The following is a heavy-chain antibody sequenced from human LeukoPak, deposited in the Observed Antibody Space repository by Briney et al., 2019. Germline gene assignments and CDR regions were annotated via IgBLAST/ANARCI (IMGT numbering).Heavy chain of an antibody. CDR1: GGTFSSYA. CDR3: ARDVYYGSGSYTAFDI. V-gene: IGHV1-69*05. Sequence: GASVKVSCKASGGTFSSYAISWVRQAPGQGLEWMGGIIPIFGTANYAQKFQGRVTITTDESTSTAYMELSSLRSEDTAVYYCARDVYYGSGSYTAFDIWGQGTMVTVSS. J-gene: IGHJ3*02. CDR2: IIPIFGTA. D-gene: IGHD3-10*01.